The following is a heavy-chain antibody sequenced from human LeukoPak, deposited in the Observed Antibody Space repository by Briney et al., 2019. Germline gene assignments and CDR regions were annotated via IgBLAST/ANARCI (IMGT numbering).Heavy chain of an antibody. Sequence: ASVKVSCKASGFTFTSYDINWVRQTTGQGLEWMGWMNPNNGNTGYAQKFQGRVTMTRDTSISTAYMELRSLRSEDTAMYYCVRDGEGVAISVNYWFDPWGQGTLSPSPQ. CDR2: MNPNNGNT. J-gene: IGHJ5*02. V-gene: IGHV1-8*01. CDR3: VRDGEGVAISVNYWFDP. D-gene: IGHD3-10*01. CDR1: GFTFTSYD.